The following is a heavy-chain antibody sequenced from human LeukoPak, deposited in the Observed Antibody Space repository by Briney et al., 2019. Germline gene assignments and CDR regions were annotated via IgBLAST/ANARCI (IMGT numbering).Heavy chain of an antibody. Sequence: ASVKVSCKASGYTFTSYGISWVRQAPGQGLEWMGWISAYNGNTNYAQKLQGRVTTTTDTSTSTAYMELRSLRSDDTAVYYCARALYYGDYVTQAPTDAFDIWGQGTMVTVSS. V-gene: IGHV1-18*01. CDR2: ISAYNGNT. J-gene: IGHJ3*02. CDR3: ARALYYGDYVTQAPTDAFDI. CDR1: GYTFTSYG. D-gene: IGHD4-17*01.